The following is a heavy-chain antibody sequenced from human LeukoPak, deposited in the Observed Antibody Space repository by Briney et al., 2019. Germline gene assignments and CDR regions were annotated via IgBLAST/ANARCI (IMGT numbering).Heavy chain of an antibody. D-gene: IGHD2/OR15-2a*01. J-gene: IGHJ4*02. V-gene: IGHV3-15*01. CDR1: GFSFMNAW. CDR2: IKSNADGGTP. CDR3: TTFYHEYSPY. Sequence: GGSLRLSCAASGFSFMNAWMIWVRQAPGKGLESVGRIKSNADGGTPDYAAPARGRFTISRDDSKNTLYLQMNSLKTEDTAVYYCTTFYHEYSPYWGRGTLVTVSS.